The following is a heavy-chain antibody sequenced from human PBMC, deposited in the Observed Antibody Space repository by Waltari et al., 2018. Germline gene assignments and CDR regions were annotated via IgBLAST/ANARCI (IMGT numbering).Heavy chain of an antibody. J-gene: IGHJ5*02. CDR2: IDHSGST. V-gene: IGHV4-38-2*02. CDR1: GYSISSGYY. CDR3: ARDLALLRYFDGQNWFDP. Sequence: QVQLQESGPGLVKPSETLSLTCTVSGYSISSGYYWGWIRQPPGKGLEWIGSIDHSGSTHYNPSLKSRVTISVDTSKNQFSLKLSSVTAADTAVYYCARDLALLRYFDGQNWFDPWGQGTLVTVSS. D-gene: IGHD3-9*01.